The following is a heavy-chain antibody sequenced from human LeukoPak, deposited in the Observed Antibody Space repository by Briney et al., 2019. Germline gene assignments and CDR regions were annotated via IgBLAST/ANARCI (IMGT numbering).Heavy chain of an antibody. CDR1: GFTFSSYA. V-gene: IGHV3-30-3*01. Sequence: GGSLRLSCAASGFTFSSYAMHWVRQAPGKGLEWVAVISYDGSNKYYADSVRGRFTISRDNSKNTLYLQMNSLRVEDTAVYYCAKDLQWMVTGGFDYWGRGTLVTVSS. D-gene: IGHD6-19*01. CDR2: ISYDGSNK. J-gene: IGHJ4*02. CDR3: AKDLQWMVTGGFDY.